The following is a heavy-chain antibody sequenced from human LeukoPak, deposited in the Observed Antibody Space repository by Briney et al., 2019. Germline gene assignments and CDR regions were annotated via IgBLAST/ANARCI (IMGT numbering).Heavy chain of an antibody. CDR1: GGSFSGYY. V-gene: IGHV4-34*01. CDR2: INHSGST. CDR3: ARGRRRFRELLSSFDP. J-gene: IGHJ5*02. Sequence: PSETLSLTCAVYGGSFSGYYWSWLRQPPGKGLEWIGEINHSGSTNYNPSLKSRVTISVDTSKNQFSLKLSSVTAADTAVYYCARGRRRFRELLSSFDPWGQGTLVTVSS. D-gene: IGHD3-10*01.